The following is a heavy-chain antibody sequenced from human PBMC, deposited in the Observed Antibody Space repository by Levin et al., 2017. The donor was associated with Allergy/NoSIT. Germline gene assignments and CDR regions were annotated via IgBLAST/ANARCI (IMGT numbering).Heavy chain of an antibody. Sequence: PSETLSLTCAVSGGSVSSDGYSWSWIRQPPGKGLEWIGNIYHSGSTYSNPSLKSRVTISVDRSKNQFSLKLTSVTAADTAVYYCARTDYGSGISFGYWGLGTLVTVSS. CDR2: IYHSGST. J-gene: IGHJ4*02. CDR3: ARTDYGSGISFGY. D-gene: IGHD3-10*01. V-gene: IGHV4-30-2*01. CDR1: GGSVSSDGYS.